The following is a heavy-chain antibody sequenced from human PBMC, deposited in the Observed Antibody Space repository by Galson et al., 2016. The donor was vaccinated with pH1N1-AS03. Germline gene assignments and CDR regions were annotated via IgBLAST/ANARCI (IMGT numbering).Heavy chain of an antibody. CDR3: ARDRGFRPDTFDI. J-gene: IGHJ3*02. CDR1: GYTFSTYG. CDR2: ISGYGDDT. D-gene: IGHD2-15*01. V-gene: IGHV1-18*04. Sequence: SGYTFSTYGVSWVRQAPGQGLEWMGWISGYGDDTNYAQNVAGRVTMTTDKSTSTVYMELRSLRSDDTAVYYCARDRGFRPDTFDIWGQGTWVTVSS.